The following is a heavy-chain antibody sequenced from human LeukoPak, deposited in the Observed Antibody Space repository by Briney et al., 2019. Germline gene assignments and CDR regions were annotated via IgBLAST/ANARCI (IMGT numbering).Heavy chain of an antibody. CDR1: GFTFSSYA. Sequence: GGSLRLSCAASGFTFSSYAMHWVRQAPGKGLEWVAVISYDGSNKYYADSVKGRFTISRDNSKNTLYLQMNSLRAEDTAVYYCARLIAVAAFDIWGQGTMVTVSS. D-gene: IGHD6-19*01. CDR3: ARLIAVAAFDI. J-gene: IGHJ3*02. CDR2: ISYDGSNK. V-gene: IGHV3-30-3*01.